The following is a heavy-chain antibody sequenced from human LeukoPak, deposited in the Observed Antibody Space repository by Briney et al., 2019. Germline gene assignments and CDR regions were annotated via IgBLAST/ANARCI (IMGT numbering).Heavy chain of an antibody. D-gene: IGHD3-22*01. J-gene: IGHJ3*02. V-gene: IGHV4-61*05. CDR1: GGSISSSSYY. CDR2: IYYSGST. Sequence: SETLSLTCTVSGGSISSSSYYWSWIRQPPGKGLEWIGYIYYSGSTNYNPSLKSRVTISVDTSKNQFSLKLSSVTAADTAVYYCARLNYYDSSGYYYAAFDIWGQGTMVTVSS. CDR3: ARLNYYDSSGYYYAAFDI.